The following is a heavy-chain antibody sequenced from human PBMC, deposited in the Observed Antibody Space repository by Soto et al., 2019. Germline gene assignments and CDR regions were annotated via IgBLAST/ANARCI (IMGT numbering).Heavy chain of an antibody. J-gene: IGHJ4*02. CDR3: ATFTKYDILTGFYPC. CDR2: IYSDGST. V-gene: IGHV3-66*01. CDR1: GFTVNSNY. Sequence: EVQLVESGGGLVQPGGSLRLPCAASGFTVNSNYMSWVRQAPGKGLEWVSVIYSDGSTYYADSVKGRFIISRDNSNSTLDFQMTRLRAEDTAVYYCATFTKYDILTGFYPCWSQGTLVTVSS. D-gene: IGHD3-9*01.